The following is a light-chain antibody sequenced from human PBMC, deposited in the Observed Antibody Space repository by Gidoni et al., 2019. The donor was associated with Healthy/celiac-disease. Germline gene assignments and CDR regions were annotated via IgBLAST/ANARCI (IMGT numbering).Light chain of an antibody. CDR3: CSYAGSNNLV. Sequence: QSALTQPPSASGSPGQSVPISCTGTSSDVGGYNFVSWYQQHPGKAPKLMIYEVSKRPSGVPDRFSGSKSGNTASLTVSGLQAEDEADYYCCSYAGSNNLVFGGGTKLTVL. V-gene: IGLV2-8*01. CDR1: SSDVGGYNF. CDR2: EVS. J-gene: IGLJ2*01.